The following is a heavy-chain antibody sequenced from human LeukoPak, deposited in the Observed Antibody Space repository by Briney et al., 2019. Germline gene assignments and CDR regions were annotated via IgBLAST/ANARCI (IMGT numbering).Heavy chain of an antibody. CDR2: ISGSGGST. Sequence: PGGSLRLSCAASGFTFSSYAMSWVRQAPGKGLEWVSAISGSGGSTYYADSVKGRFTISRDNSKNTLYLQMNSLRAEDTAVYYCAKDRGDIVVVPAARTFDYWGQGTLDTVSS. J-gene: IGHJ4*02. CDR1: GFTFSSYA. V-gene: IGHV3-23*01. CDR3: AKDRGDIVVVPAARTFDY. D-gene: IGHD2-2*01.